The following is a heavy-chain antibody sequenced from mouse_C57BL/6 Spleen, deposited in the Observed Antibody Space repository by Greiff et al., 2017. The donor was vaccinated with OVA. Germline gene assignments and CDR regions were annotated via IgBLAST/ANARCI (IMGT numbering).Heavy chain of an antibody. Sequence: EVQLQQSGPELVKPGASVKISCKASGYTFTDYYMNWVKQSHGKSLEWIGDINPNNVGTSYNQKFKGKATLTVDKSSSTAYMELRSLTSEDSAVYYCARSPYYSNPYYAMDYWGQGTSVTVSS. D-gene: IGHD2-5*01. CDR3: ARSPYYSNPYYAMDY. J-gene: IGHJ4*01. CDR1: GYTFTDYY. V-gene: IGHV1-26*01. CDR2: INPNNVGT.